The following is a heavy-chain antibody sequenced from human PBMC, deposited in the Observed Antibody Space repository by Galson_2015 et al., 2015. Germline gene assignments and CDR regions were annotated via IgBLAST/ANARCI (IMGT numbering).Heavy chain of an antibody. D-gene: IGHD4-17*01. V-gene: IGHV6-1*01. CDR1: GDSVSSNSAA. CDR2: TYYRSKWYN. J-gene: IGHJ6*02. Sequence: CAISGDSVSSNSAAWNWIRQSPSRGLEWLGRTYYRSKWYNDYAVSVKSRITINPDTSKNQFSLQLNSVTPEDTAVYYCARDRGGAGDFAITYNYYYYYGVDVWGQGTTVTVSS. CDR3: ARDRGGAGDFAITYNYYYYYGVDV.